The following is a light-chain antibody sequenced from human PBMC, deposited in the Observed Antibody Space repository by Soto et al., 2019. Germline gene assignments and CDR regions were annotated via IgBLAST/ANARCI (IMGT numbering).Light chain of an antibody. J-gene: IGKJ4*01. CDR3: QQLNSFPFT. CDR2: AAS. Sequence: IQLTQSPSSLSASVGDRVTITCRASQGIRSYLAWYQQKPGKAPKLLIYAASTLQSGVPSRFSGSGSGTDFTPNTSSLQPGDFANYYCQQLNSFPFTFGGGTKVDIK. CDR1: QGIRSY. V-gene: IGKV1-9*01.